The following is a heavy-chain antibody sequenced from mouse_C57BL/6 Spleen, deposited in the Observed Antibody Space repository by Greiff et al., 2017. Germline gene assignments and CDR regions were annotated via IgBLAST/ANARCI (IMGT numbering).Heavy chain of an antibody. Sequence: QVQLQQSGPELVKPGASVKISCKASGYAFSSSWMNWVKQRPGKGLEWIGRIYPGDGDTNYNGKFKGKATLTADKSSSTAYMQLSSLTSEDSAVYFCARWRDDYDYFDYWGQGTTLTVSS. CDR2: IYPGDGDT. CDR3: ARWRDDYDYFDY. J-gene: IGHJ2*01. D-gene: IGHD2-4*01. CDR1: GYAFSSSW. V-gene: IGHV1-82*01.